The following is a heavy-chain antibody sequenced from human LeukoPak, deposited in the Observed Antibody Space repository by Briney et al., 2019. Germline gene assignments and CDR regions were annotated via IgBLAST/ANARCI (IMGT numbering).Heavy chain of an antibody. J-gene: IGHJ3*02. V-gene: IGHV3-23*01. CDR1: GLTLSNYA. CDR3: AKGRLGIGDAFDI. CDR2: ISGSGGST. Sequence: GGSLRLSCAASGLTLSNYAMSWVRQAPGKGLEWVSAISGSGGSTYYADSVKGRFTISRDNSKNTLYLQMNSLRAEDTAVYYCAKGRLGIGDAFDIWGQGTMVTVSS. D-gene: IGHD3-10*01.